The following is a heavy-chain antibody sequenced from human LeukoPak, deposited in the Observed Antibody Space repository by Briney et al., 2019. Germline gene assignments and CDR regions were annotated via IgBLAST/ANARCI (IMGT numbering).Heavy chain of an antibody. V-gene: IGHV1-2*02. CDR2: INPNSGGT. CDR3: ARDRCSGGSCYSGYYGMDV. Sequence: GASVKVSCKASGYTFTGYYMHWVRQAPGQGVEWMGWINPNSGGTNYAQKFQGRVTMTRDTSISTAYMELSRLRSDDTAVHYCARDRCSGGSCYSGYYGMDVWGRGTTVTVSS. J-gene: IGHJ6*02. D-gene: IGHD2-15*01. CDR1: GYTFTGYY.